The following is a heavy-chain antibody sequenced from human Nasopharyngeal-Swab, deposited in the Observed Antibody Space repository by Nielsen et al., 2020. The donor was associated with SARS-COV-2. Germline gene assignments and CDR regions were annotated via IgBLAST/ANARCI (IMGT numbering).Heavy chain of an antibody. CDR2: IYYSGST. Sequence: SETLSLTCTVSGGSISSGGYYWSWIRQHPGKGLEWIGYIYYSGSTYYNPSLKSRVTISVDTSKNQFPLKLSSVTAADTAVYYCARAVAGRNWYFDLWGRGTLVTVSS. V-gene: IGHV4-31*03. D-gene: IGHD6-19*01. CDR3: ARAVAGRNWYFDL. CDR1: GGSISSGGYY. J-gene: IGHJ2*01.